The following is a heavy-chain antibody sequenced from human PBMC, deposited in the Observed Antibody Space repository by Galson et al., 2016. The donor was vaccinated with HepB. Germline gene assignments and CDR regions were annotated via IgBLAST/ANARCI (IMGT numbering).Heavy chain of an antibody. CDR2: FHITGTT. CDR3: ARVSPARDLWSREFYDY. Sequence: LSLTCAVSGASVTDYYWSWIRQPAGKGLGWVGRFHITGTTNYNPSLRSRVAMSVDTSANLFSLKLVSVTAADTAIYYCARVSPARDLWSREFYDYWGQGALVTVSS. CDR1: GASVTDYY. J-gene: IGHJ4*02. V-gene: IGHV4-4*07. D-gene: IGHD3-10*01.